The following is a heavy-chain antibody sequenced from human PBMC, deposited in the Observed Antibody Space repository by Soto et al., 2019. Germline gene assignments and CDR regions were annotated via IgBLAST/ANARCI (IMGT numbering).Heavy chain of an antibody. D-gene: IGHD3-10*01. CDR1: GFTFSSYA. J-gene: IGHJ4*02. Sequence: GGSLRLSCAASGFTFSSYAMSWVRQAPGKGLEWVSVISGSGGSTYYADSVKGRFTISRDNSKNTLYLQMNSLRAEDTAVYYCAKVEGPMVRGLPLGYWGQGTLVTVSS. CDR2: ISGSGGST. CDR3: AKVEGPMVRGLPLGY. V-gene: IGHV3-23*01.